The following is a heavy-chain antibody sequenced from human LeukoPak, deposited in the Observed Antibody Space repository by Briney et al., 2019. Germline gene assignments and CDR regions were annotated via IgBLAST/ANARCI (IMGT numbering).Heavy chain of an antibody. D-gene: IGHD6-13*01. Sequence: GGSLRLSCAASGFTFDDYSMSWVRQAPGKGLEWVSGINWNGGSTGYADSVKGRFTISRDNAKNSLYLQMNSLRAEDTALYYCARISSWLPLDYWGQGTLVTVSS. J-gene: IGHJ4*02. CDR3: ARISSWLPLDY. CDR1: GFTFDDYS. CDR2: INWNGGST. V-gene: IGHV3-20*04.